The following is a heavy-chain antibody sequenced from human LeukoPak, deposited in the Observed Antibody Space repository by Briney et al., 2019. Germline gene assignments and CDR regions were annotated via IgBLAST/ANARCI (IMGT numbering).Heavy chain of an antibody. D-gene: IGHD6-13*01. V-gene: IGHV4-34*01. CDR2: INHSGST. Sequence: PSETLSLTCAVYGGSFSGYYWSWIRQPPGKGLEWIGEINHSGSTNYNPSLKSRVTISVDTSKNQFSLKLSSVTAADTAVYYCARGYSSTWPKGLFDYWGQGTLVTVSS. CDR1: GGSFSGYY. J-gene: IGHJ4*02. CDR3: ARGYSSTWPKGLFDY.